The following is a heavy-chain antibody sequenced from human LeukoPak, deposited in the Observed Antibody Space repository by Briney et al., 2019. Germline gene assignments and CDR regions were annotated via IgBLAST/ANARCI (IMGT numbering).Heavy chain of an antibody. CDR2: IYYSGST. CDR3: ARGYGDYFDC. V-gene: IGHV4-59*01. D-gene: IGHD4-17*01. Sequence: SETLSLTCTVSGGSISSYYWTWIRQPPGKGLEWIGYIYYSGSTNYNPSLKSRVTISVDTSKNQFSLKLSSVTAADTAVYYCARGYGDYFDCRGQGTLVTVSS. CDR1: GGSISSYY. J-gene: IGHJ4*02.